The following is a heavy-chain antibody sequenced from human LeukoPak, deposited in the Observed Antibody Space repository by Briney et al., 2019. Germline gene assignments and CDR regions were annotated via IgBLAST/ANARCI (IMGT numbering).Heavy chain of an antibody. CDR2: INHSGST. V-gene: IGHV4-34*01. CDR1: GGSISNGAYY. Sequence: SETLSLTCTVSGGSISNGAYYWSWIRQPPGKGLEWIGEINHSGSTNYNPSLKSRVTISVDTSKNQLSLKLSSVTAADTAVYYCARSRPYSGSYFDYWGQGTLVTVSS. CDR3: ARSRPYSGSYFDY. D-gene: IGHD1-26*01. J-gene: IGHJ4*02.